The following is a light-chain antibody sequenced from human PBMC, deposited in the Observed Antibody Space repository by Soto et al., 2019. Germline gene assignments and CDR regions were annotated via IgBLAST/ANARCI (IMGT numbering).Light chain of an antibody. CDR3: QQYNSYPLT. J-gene: IGKJ4*01. Sequence: DIPMTQSTSTLSASVGDRVTITCRASQSISSWLAWYQQKPGKAPKLLIYKASSLESGVPSRFSGSGSGTEFTLTISSRQPDDFATYYCQQYNSYPLTFGGGTKVEIK. CDR1: QSISSW. CDR2: KAS. V-gene: IGKV1-5*03.